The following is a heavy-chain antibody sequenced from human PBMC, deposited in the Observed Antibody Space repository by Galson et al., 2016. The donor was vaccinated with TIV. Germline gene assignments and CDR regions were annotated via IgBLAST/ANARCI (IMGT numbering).Heavy chain of an antibody. CDR3: ARGVTEGVDY. J-gene: IGHJ4*02. D-gene: IGHD4-23*01. CDR1: GYPFTNYD. Sequence: SVKVSCKASGYPFTNYDINWVRQASGQGLEWIGWMSPNSGYTFYAENFLGRVTMTMDPSISTVYMELSSLRSDDTAVYYCARGVTEGVDYWGQGTLAPVSS. V-gene: IGHV1-8*01. CDR2: MSPNSGYT.